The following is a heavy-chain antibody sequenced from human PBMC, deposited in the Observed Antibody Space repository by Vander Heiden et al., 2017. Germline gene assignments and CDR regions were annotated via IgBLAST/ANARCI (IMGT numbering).Heavy chain of an antibody. Sequence: QQESGPGLVKPSETLSLTCTVSGGSISSFDYYWGWIRQPPGKGPEWIGSMCYSGSANYNPSLKSRVTISVDTSRNELSLKLSSVTAADTAVDYCTRRAIYGGDEEYWGQGTLGTVSS. CDR1: GGSISSFDYY. CDR3: TRRAIYGGDEEY. J-gene: IGHJ4*02. D-gene: IGHD5-12*01. CDR2: MCYSGSA. V-gene: IGHV4-39*01.